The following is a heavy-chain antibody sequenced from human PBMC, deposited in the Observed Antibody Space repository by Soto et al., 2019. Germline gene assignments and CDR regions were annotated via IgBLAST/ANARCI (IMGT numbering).Heavy chain of an antibody. CDR1: GYTFSSYH. CDR3: AKDLPPVDY. Sequence: QIQLVQSGAEVKKPGASVKVSCKASGYTFSSYHITWVRQAPGQGLEWMGWISAYNGNTNYAQNLQGRVTMTTDPSTSTAYMELRSLRSDDTAVYYCAKDLPPVDYWGQGTLVTVSS. CDR2: ISAYNGNT. J-gene: IGHJ4*02. V-gene: IGHV1-18*01.